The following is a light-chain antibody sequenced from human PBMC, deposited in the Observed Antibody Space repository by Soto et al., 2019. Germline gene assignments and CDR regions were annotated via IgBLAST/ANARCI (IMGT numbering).Light chain of an antibody. V-gene: IGKV3-11*01. CDR3: QQRSSWLLT. Sequence: EIVLTQSPATLSLSPGERATLSYRASQSVSGNLAWYQHKPGQAPRLLIYDASNRATGIPARFSGSGSGTDFTLTISSLEPEDFAVYYCQQRSSWLLTFGGGTKVEIK. CDR1: QSVSGN. J-gene: IGKJ4*01. CDR2: DAS.